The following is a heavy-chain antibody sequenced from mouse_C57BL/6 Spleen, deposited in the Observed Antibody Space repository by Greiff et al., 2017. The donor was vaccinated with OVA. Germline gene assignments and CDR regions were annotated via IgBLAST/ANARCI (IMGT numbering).Heavy chain of an antibody. J-gene: IGHJ2*01. CDR1: GFTFSDFY. CDR3: ARDSGPGTSFDY. D-gene: IGHD3-3*01. Sequence: EVKLVESGGGLVQSGRSLRLSCATSGFTFSDFYMEWVRQAPGKGLEWIAASRNKANDYTTEYSASVKGRFIVSRDTSQSILYLQMNALRAEDTAIYYCARDSGPGTSFDYWGQGTTLTVSS. V-gene: IGHV7-1*01. CDR2: SRNKANDYTT.